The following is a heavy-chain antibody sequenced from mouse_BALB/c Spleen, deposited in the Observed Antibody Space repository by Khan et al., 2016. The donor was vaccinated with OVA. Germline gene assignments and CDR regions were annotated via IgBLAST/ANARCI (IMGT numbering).Heavy chain of an antibody. CDR1: GYTFTDYD. Sequence: QVQLQQSGPELVKPGASVKLSCQASGYTFTDYDIRWVKQRPGQGLEWIGEIYPGSGRTYYNEQFKGKATLTADKSSNTAYLPLSSLTSEDSAVSFYAKIFYGNSYAMDYWGQGTAVTVSS. CDR3: AKIFYGNSYAMDY. CDR2: IYPGSGRT. V-gene: IGHV1-77*01. J-gene: IGHJ4*01. D-gene: IGHD2-1*01.